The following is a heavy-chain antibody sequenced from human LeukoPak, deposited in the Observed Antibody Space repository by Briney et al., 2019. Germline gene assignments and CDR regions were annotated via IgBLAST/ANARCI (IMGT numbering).Heavy chain of an antibody. V-gene: IGHV3-48*03. CDR1: GLTFSSYE. J-gene: IGHJ4*02. Sequence: PGGSLRLSCAASGLTFSSYEMNWVRQAPGKGLEWDSYISSSGSTIYYADSVKGRFTISRDNAKNSLYLQMNSLRAEDTAVYYCARVSSWDPYFDYWGQGTLVTVSS. CDR2: ISSSGSTI. D-gene: IGHD6-13*01. CDR3: ARVSSWDPYFDY.